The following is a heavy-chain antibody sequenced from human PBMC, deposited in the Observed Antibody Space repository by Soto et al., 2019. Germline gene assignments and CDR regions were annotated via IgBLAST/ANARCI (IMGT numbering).Heavy chain of an antibody. D-gene: IGHD2-2*01. CDR3: AKLGSSTWSPHYYFDY. Sequence: PGGSLRLCCAASGFTFDNYAMGWVRQAPGKGLEWVSAITGSGSDTYYLDSVKGRFTISRDNSKNTLYLQMNSLRAEDTAICYCAKLGSSTWSPHYYFDYWGQGTLVTVSS. CDR2: ITGSGSDT. J-gene: IGHJ4*02. V-gene: IGHV3-23*01. CDR1: GFTFDNYA.